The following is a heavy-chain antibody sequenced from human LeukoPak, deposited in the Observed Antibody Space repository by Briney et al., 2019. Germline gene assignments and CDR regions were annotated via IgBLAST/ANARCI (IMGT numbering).Heavy chain of an antibody. Sequence: SETLSLTCAVFVGSFNDYYWTWIRQSPGKGLEWIGEINHSGSTNYNPSLKSRVTLSVDTSKNQFSLKLSSVTAADTAVYYCARHYGSGTYFGYWGQGTLVTVSS. CDR3: ARHYGSGTYFGY. CDR2: INHSGST. CDR1: VGSFNDYY. V-gene: IGHV4-34*01. D-gene: IGHD3-10*01. J-gene: IGHJ4*02.